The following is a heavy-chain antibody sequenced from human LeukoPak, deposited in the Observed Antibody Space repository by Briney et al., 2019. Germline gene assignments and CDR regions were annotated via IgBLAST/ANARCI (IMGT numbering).Heavy chain of an antibody. CDR3: ARSVYGHYFDY. CDR2: IYGSGST. J-gene: IGHJ4*01. D-gene: IGHD3-10*01. V-gene: IGHV4-59*11. Sequence: SETLSLTCTVSGGSLSGHYWSWVRQPPGKGVQWIGYIYGSGSTKFNPSLESRVAMSVDTSKNQLSLKVSSVTAADTAVYYCARSVYGHYFDYWGLGSLLTVSS. CDR1: GGSLSGHY.